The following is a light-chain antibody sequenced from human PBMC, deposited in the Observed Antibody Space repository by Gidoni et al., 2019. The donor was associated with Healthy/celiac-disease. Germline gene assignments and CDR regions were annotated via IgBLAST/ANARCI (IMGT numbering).Light chain of an antibody. J-gene: IGKJ3*01. Sequence: VLYSSNNKNYLAWYQQKPGQPPKLLIYWASTRESGVPDRFSGSGSGTDFTLTISSLQAEDVAVYYCQQYYSTPFTFGPXTKVDIK. CDR2: WAS. V-gene: IGKV4-1*01. CDR3: QQYYSTPFT. CDR1: VLYSSNNKNY.